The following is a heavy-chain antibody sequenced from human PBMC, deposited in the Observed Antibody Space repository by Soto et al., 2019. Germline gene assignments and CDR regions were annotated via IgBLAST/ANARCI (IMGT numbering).Heavy chain of an antibody. Sequence: SETLSLTCAVSGGSISSSNWWTWVRQPPGKGLEWIGEIYHSGSTNYNPSLKSRVTVSVDKSENQFSLKLSSVTAADTAVYYCARERTRGAFDTWGQGTMVTVSS. V-gene: IGHV4-4*02. CDR2: IYHSGST. CDR3: ARERTRGAFDT. J-gene: IGHJ3*02. D-gene: IGHD3-10*01. CDR1: GGSISSSNW.